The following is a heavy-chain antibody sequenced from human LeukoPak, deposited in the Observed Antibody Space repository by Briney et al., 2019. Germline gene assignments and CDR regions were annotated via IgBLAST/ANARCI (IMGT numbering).Heavy chain of an antibody. CDR1: GFTFSSYS. J-gene: IGHJ6*03. D-gene: IGHD3-9*01. CDR3: ARDGRYFDWLHTAYYYCMDV. V-gene: IGHV3-21*01. Sequence: GGSLRLSCAASGFTFSSYSMNWVRQAPGKGLEWVSSISSSSSYIYYADSVKGRFTISRDNAKNSLYLQMNSLRAEDTAVYYCARDGRYFDWLHTAYYYCMDVWGKGTTVTISS. CDR2: ISSSSSYI.